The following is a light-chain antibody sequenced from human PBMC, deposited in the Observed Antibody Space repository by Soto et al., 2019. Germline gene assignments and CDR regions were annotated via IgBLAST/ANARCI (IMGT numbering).Light chain of an antibody. CDR3: SSYTSSSTLSTYV. J-gene: IGLJ1*01. V-gene: IGLV2-14*03. CDR2: DVS. Sequence: QSALTQPASVSGSPGQSITISCTGTSSDVGGYNYVSWYQHHPGKAPKLMIYDVSNRPSGVSNRFSGSKSGNTASLIISGLQAEDEADYYGSSYTSSSTLSTYVFGTGTKVTVL. CDR1: SSDVGGYNY.